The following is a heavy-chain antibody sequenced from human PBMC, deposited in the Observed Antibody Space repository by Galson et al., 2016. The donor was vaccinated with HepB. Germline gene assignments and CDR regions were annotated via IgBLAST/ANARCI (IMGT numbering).Heavy chain of an antibody. V-gene: IGHV3-11*01. CDR1: GFTFSDYY. CDR2: ISSSGSTI. J-gene: IGHJ1*01. CDR3: ARDDGGTAMTAVIH. Sequence: SLRLSCAASGFTFSDYYMSWIRQAPGKGLEWVSYISSSGSTILYADSVKGRFTISRDNAKNSLYLQMNSLRADDTAVYYCARDDGGTAMTAVIHWGQGTLVTVSS. D-gene: IGHD2-21*02.